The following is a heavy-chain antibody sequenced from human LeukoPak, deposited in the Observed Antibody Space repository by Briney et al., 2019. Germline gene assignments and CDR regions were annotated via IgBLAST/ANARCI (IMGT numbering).Heavy chain of an antibody. D-gene: IGHD3-22*01. CDR3: ARAMKGQYYYDSSGYYQYYFDY. J-gene: IGHJ4*02. Sequence: SETLSLTCTVSDGSISSYYWSWIRQPPGKGLEWIGYIYYSGSTNYNPSLKSRVTISVDTSKNQFSLKLSSVTAADTAVYYCARAMKGQYYYDSSGYYQYYFDYWGQGTLVTVSS. CDR2: IYYSGST. CDR1: DGSISSYY. V-gene: IGHV4-59*01.